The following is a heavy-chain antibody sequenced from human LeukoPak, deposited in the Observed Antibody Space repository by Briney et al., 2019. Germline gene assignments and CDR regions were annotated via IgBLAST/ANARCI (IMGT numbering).Heavy chain of an antibody. D-gene: IGHD1-26*01. J-gene: IGHJ4*02. CDR3: AREASGSPDYFDS. Sequence: SETLSLTCAVYGGSFGAHYWSWLRQPPGKGLEWIGEINHSGSTNSNPSLKSRATISVDTSKNQFSLKLNSVTAADTAVYYCAREASGSPDYFDSWGQGTLVTVSS. V-gene: IGHV4-34*01. CDR1: GGSFGAHY. CDR2: INHSGST.